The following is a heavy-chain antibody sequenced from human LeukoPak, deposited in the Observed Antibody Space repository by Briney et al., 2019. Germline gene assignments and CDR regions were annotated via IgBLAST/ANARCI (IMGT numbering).Heavy chain of an antibody. CDR2: LYSGGDI. V-gene: IGHV3-66*01. Sequence: GGSLRLSCAASGFTVSNNYMNWVRQAPGKGLEWVSILYSGGDIYYADSVKGRFTISRDNSKNTLYLQMNSLRAEDTAVYYCARDQVVRGVIVAHDYWGKGTLVTASS. CDR1: GFTVSNNY. D-gene: IGHD3-10*01. J-gene: IGHJ4*02. CDR3: ARDQVVRGVIVAHDY.